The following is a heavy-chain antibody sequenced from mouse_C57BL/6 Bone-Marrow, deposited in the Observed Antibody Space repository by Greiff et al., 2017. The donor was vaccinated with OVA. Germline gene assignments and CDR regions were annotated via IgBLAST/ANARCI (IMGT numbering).Heavy chain of an antibody. CDR2: IDPENGDT. Sequence: EVQLQQSGAELVRPGASVKLSCTASGFNIKDDYMHWVKQRPEQGLEWIGWIDPENGDTEYASKFQGKATITADTSSSTAYMQFSSLTSEDSAIYYCARKDAFYYGSSYWYFDVWGTGTTVTVSS. D-gene: IGHD1-1*01. CDR3: ARKDAFYYGSSYWYFDV. J-gene: IGHJ1*03. V-gene: IGHV14-4*01. CDR1: GFNIKDDY.